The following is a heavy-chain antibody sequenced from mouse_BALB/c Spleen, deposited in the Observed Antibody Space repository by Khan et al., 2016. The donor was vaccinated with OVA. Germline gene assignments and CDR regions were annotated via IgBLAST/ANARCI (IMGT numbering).Heavy chain of an antibody. D-gene: IGHD2-1*01. CDR2: ISSGSSTI. CDR3: ARSGGNFHWYFDV. CDR1: GFTFSNFG. V-gene: IGHV5-17*02. Sequence: EVQLVESGRGLVQPGGSRKLSCAASGFTFSNFGMHWVRQAPKKGLEWVAYISSGSSTIYYVDTVKGRFTISRDNPKNTLFLQMTSLRSEDTAIYYCARSGGNFHWYFDVWGAGTSVTVSS. J-gene: IGHJ1*01.